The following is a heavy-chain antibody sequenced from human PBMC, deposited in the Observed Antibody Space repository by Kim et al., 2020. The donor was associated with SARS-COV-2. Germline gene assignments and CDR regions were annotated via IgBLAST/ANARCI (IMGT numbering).Heavy chain of an antibody. CDR1: GFTFSSYG. J-gene: IGHJ6*02. CDR2: ISYDGSNK. CDR3: AKDEQYYYGSGSPMGHYYYGMDV. D-gene: IGHD3-10*01. V-gene: IGHV3-30*18. Sequence: GGSLRLSCAASGFTFSSYGMHWVRQAPGKGLEWVAVISYDGSNKYYADSVKGRFTISRDNSKNTLYLQMNSLRAEDTAVYYCAKDEQYYYGSGSPMGHYYYGMDVWGQGTTVTVSS.